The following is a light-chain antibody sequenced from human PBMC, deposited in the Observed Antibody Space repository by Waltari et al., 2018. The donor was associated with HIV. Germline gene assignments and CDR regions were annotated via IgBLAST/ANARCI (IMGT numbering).Light chain of an antibody. CDR1: SLTKSS. J-gene: IGLJ1*01. V-gene: IGLV3-19*01. CDR3: DSRDTNNKHHV. CDR2: GKN. Sequence: SSELTQDPAVSVALGQTVRITCQGDSLTKSSANWNQQKPGQAPLLILYGKNHYRRSGIPARFSGSASGTTASLTITGAQAEDEADYYCDSRDTNNKHHVFGTGTKLTV.